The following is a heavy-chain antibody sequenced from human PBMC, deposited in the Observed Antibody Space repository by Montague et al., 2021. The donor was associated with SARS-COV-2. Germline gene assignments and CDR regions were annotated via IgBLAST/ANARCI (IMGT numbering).Heavy chain of an antibody. CDR3: ARLRGRGYYFDY. D-gene: IGHD1-26*01. J-gene: IGHJ4*02. Sequence: SETLSLTCIVSGGSISTYYWSWIRQPPGKGLDWIGYIYYSGSTNYNPSLKSRVTISVDTSKNQFSLKLSSVTAADTAMYYRARLRGRGYYFDYWGQGTLVTVSS. CDR2: IYYSGST. CDR1: GGSISTYY. V-gene: IGHV4-59*08.